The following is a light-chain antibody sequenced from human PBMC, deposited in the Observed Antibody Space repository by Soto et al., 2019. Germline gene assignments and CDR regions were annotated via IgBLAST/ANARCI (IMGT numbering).Light chain of an antibody. Sequence: EIVLTQSPGTLSLSPGERATLSCRASQNVNSDYLAWYQQKPGQAPRLLISDASNRAAGIPDRFSGSGSGTDFTLTISRLEPENSAVYLCEQYGRSPLTLGPGTKVDIK. J-gene: IGKJ3*01. CDR2: DAS. CDR1: QNVNSDY. CDR3: EQYGRSPLT. V-gene: IGKV3-20*01.